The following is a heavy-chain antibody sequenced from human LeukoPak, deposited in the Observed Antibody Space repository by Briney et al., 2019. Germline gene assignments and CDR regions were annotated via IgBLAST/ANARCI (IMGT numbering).Heavy chain of an antibody. J-gene: IGHJ4*02. CDR1: GFTVSSNY. V-gene: IGHV3-66*01. CDR3: AREGITVAGNFDY. D-gene: IGHD6-19*01. Sequence: GGSLRLSCAASGFTVSSNYMSWVRQAPGKGLEWVSVIYSGGNTYYADPVKGRFTISRDNSKNTLYLQMNSLRAEDTAVYYCAREGITVAGNFDYWGQGTLVTVSS. CDR2: IYSGGNT.